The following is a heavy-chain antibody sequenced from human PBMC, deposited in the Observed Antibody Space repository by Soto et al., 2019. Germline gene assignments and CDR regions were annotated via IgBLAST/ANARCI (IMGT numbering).Heavy chain of an antibody. CDR3: ARGGAMAYYYYGMDV. V-gene: IGHV4-34*01. CDR2: INHSGST. CDR1: GGSFSGYY. Sequence: SETLSLTCAVYGGSFSGYYWCWIRQPPGKGLEWIGEINHSGSTNYNPSLKSRVTISVDTSKNQFSLKLSSVTAADTAVYYCARGGAMAYYYYGMDVWGQGTTVTVSS. D-gene: IGHD5-18*01. J-gene: IGHJ6*02.